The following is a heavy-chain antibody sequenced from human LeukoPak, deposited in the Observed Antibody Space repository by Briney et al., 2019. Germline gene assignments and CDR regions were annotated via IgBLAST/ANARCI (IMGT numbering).Heavy chain of an antibody. CDR1: GGSISSGDYY. J-gene: IGHJ1*01. CDR2: IYYSGST. CDR3: ASHSGGYSYFQH. Sequence: SETLSLTCTVSGGSISSGDYYWSWIRQPPGKGLEWIGYIYYSGSTYYNPSLKSRVTISVDTSKNQFSLKLRSVTAADTAVYYCASHSGGYSYFQHWGQGTLVTVSA. D-gene: IGHD1-26*01. V-gene: IGHV4-30-4*08.